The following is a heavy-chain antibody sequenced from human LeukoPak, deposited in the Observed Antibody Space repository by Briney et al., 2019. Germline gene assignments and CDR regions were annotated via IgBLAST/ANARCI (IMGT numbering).Heavy chain of an antibody. CDR2: LSSSGGST. D-gene: IGHD2-21*01. CDR1: GFTVSCYA. J-gene: IGHJ4*02. V-gene: IGHV3-23*01. Sequence: GGSLRLSCAASGFTVSCYAMSWVRQAPGKGLEWVSALSSSGGSTYYADSVKGRFTISRDNSKNTLYLQMNSLRAEDTAIYYCAKGDWPQYSFDYWGQGTLVTVSS. CDR3: AKGDWPQYSFDY.